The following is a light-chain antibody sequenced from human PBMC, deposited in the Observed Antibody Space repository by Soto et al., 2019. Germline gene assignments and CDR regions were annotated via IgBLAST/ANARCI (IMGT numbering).Light chain of an antibody. Sequence: TRSAATLSVSPGERATLSCRASQSVSSNLAWYQQKPGQAPRLLIYGASNRATGIPDRFSGSGSGTDCTLTISRLEPEDFAVYYCQLYSRSPRQITFGQGTRLEI. CDR2: GAS. J-gene: IGKJ5*01. CDR1: QSVSSN. CDR3: QLYSRSPRQIT. V-gene: IGKV3-20*01.